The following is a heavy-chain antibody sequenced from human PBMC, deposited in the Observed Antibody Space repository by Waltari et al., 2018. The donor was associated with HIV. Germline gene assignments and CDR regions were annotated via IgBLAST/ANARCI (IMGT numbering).Heavy chain of an antibody. CDR2: IYHSGST. Sequence: GPGLVKPSETLSLTCTVSGYSISSGYYWGWIRQPPGKGLEWIGSIYHSGSTYYNPSLKSRVTISVDTSKNQFSLKLSSVTAADTAVYYCARVGVGATNFDYWGQGTLVTVSS. V-gene: IGHV4-38-2*02. J-gene: IGHJ4*02. CDR1: GYSISSGYY. D-gene: IGHD1-26*01. CDR3: ARVGVGATNFDY.